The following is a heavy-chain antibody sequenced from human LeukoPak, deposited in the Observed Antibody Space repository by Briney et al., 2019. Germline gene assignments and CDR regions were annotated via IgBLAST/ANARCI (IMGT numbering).Heavy chain of an antibody. J-gene: IGHJ4*02. CDR1: GFTFSSYW. Sequence: PGGSLRLSCAASGFTFSSYWMHWVRQGPGKGLVWVSRIKSDGSSTSYADSVKGRFTISRDSSKNTLYLQMNSLRAEDTAVYYCAKLRSGWVVAASDYWGQGTLVTVSS. V-gene: IGHV3-74*01. D-gene: IGHD2-15*01. CDR3: AKLRSGWVVAASDY. CDR2: IKSDGSST.